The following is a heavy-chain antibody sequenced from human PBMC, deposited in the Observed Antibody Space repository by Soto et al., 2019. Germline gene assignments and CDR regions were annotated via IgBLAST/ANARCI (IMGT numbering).Heavy chain of an antibody. CDR2: IFSSGST. CDR1: GGSINTFY. V-gene: IGHV4-4*07. D-gene: IGHD5-12*01. J-gene: IGHJ4*02. Sequence: SETLSLTCTVSGGSINTFYWSWVRQPAGKGLEWIGRIFSSGSTSFNPSLESRVAMSVDTSKNHFSLNLSSVTAADMAVYYCAREGSYSAYNFAHGIQLWSFDFWGQGALVTV. CDR3: AREGSYSAYNFAHGIQLWSFDF.